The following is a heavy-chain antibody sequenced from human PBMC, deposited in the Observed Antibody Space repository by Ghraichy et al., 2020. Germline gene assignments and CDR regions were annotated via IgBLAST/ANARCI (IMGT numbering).Heavy chain of an antibody. D-gene: IGHD3-22*01. CDR1: GYTLTTFY. CDR3: ARGRQTKYRYFYDSSGYTSDSYHGLDV. J-gene: IGHJ6*02. CDR2: INPSGGNK. Sequence: GGSLILSCKASGYTLTTFYIHWVRQAPGQGLEWMGVINPSGGNKDYAQKFQGRITMTRDTSTSTVYLELSSLRSEDTAVYYCARGRQTKYRYFYDSSGYTSDSYHGLDVWGQGTTVTVSS. V-gene: IGHV1-46*01.